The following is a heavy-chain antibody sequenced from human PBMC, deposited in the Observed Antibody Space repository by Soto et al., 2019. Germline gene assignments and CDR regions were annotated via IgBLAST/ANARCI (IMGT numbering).Heavy chain of an antibody. J-gene: IGHJ3*02. CDR3: AKIPTTPHHAFDI. CDR2: ISYDGSNK. D-gene: IGHD1-1*01. V-gene: IGHV3-30*18. CDR1: GFTFSSYG. Sequence: GGSLRLSCAASGFTFSSYGMHWVRQAPGKGPEWVAVISYDGSNKYYADSVKGRFTISRDNSKNTLYLQMNSLRAEDTAVYYCAKIPTTPHHAFDIWGEGTMVTVSS.